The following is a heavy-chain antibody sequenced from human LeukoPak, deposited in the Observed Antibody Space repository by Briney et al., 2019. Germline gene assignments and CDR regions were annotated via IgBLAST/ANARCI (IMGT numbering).Heavy chain of an antibody. CDR1: GFNFTGYW. CDR2: ISGSGGKT. J-gene: IGHJ4*02. CDR3: AKWGCSGGSCYPFDY. Sequence: GGSLRLSCAGSGFNFTGYWMHWVRQAPGKGLEWVSAISGSGGKTYYADSVKGRFTISRDNSKNTLYLQMNSLRAEDTAVYYCAKWGCSGGSCYPFDYWGQGTLVTVSS. D-gene: IGHD2-15*01. V-gene: IGHV3-23*01.